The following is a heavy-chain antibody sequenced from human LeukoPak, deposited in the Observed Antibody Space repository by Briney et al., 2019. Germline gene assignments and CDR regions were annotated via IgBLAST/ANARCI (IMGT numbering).Heavy chain of an antibody. CDR1: GGSISSNSYY. J-gene: IGHJ6*02. CDR3: ARGSYGDYVGYYGMDV. Sequence: SETLSLTCTVSGGSISSNSYYWGWIRQPPGKGLEWIGNIYYSGSTYYNPSLKSRITISVDTSKNQFSLKLSSVTAADTAVYYCARGSYGDYVGYYGMDVWGQGTTVTVSS. CDR2: IYYSGST. D-gene: IGHD4-17*01. V-gene: IGHV4-39*01.